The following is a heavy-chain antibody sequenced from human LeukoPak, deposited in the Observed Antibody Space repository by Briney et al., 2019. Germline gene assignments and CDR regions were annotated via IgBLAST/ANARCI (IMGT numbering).Heavy chain of an antibody. CDR3: AREGGVNHFDY. J-gene: IGHJ4*02. CDR2: ISSSSTTI. Sequence: GGSLRLSCAASGFTFSSYSMYWVRQAPGKGLEWVSYISSSSTTIYYADSVKGRFTISRDNAKNSLYLQMNSLRAEDTAVYYCAREGGVNHFDYWGQGTLVTVSS. D-gene: IGHD3-16*01. V-gene: IGHV3-48*01. CDR1: GFTFSSYS.